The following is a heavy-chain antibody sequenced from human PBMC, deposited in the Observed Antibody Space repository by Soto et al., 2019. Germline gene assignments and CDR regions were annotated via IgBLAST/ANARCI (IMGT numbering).Heavy chain of an antibody. CDR2: ISWNSAGI. D-gene: IGHD6-19*01. V-gene: IGHV3-9*01. Sequence: EVQLVESGGGLVQPGRSLRLSCAASGFTFDDYAMHWVRQAPGKGLEWVSGISWNSAGIGYADSVKGLFTISRDNAKNSLYLQMNSLRAEDTALYYCAKDWYNSGWYHFDYWGQGTLVTVSS. CDR1: GFTFDDYA. J-gene: IGHJ4*02. CDR3: AKDWYNSGWYHFDY.